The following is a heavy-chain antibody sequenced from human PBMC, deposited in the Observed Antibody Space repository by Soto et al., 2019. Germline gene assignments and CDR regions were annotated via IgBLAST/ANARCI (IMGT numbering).Heavy chain of an antibody. V-gene: IGHV4-4*07. Sequence: TSETLSLTCTVSGGSISSYYWSWIRQPAGKGLEWIGRIYTSGSTNYNPSLKSRVTMSVDTSKNQFSLKLSSVTAADTAVYYCAREDSSGWNYYGMDVWGQGTTVTVSS. J-gene: IGHJ6*02. D-gene: IGHD6-19*01. CDR1: GGSISSYY. CDR3: AREDSSGWNYYGMDV. CDR2: IYTSGST.